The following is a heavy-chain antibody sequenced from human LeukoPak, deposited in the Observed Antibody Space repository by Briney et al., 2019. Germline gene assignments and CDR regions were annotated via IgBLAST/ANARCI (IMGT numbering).Heavy chain of an antibody. Sequence: PGGSLRLSCAASGFTFSGYWMHWVRQVPGKGLVWVSRITGDRSSTSYADSVKGRFTISRDNAKNTLFLQMISLRAEDTAVYYCARDTGWYFDLWGRGTLVTVSS. CDR3: ARDTGWYFDL. CDR1: GFTFSGYW. V-gene: IGHV3-74*01. D-gene: IGHD4-17*01. CDR2: ITGDRSST. J-gene: IGHJ2*01.